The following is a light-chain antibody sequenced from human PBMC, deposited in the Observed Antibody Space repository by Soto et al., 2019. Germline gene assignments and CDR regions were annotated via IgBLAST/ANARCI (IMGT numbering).Light chain of an antibody. J-gene: IGLJ1*01. CDR1: SSDVGNYIY. CDR3: SSYTSNNTPFV. Sequence: SALTQPASVSGTPGQSITISCTGTSSDVGNYIYVSWFQHHPGKAPKLMIYEVSNRPSGVSNRFSASKSGNTASLTISGLQAEDEADYYCSSYTSNNTPFVFGTGTKVT. CDR2: EVS. V-gene: IGLV2-14*01.